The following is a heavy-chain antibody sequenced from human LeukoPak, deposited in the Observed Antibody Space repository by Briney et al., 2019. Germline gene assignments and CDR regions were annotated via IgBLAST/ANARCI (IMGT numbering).Heavy chain of an antibody. D-gene: IGHD3-3*01. CDR3: ARVPVLRFLENPEHGGFDP. J-gene: IGHJ5*02. CDR1: GGSISSGSYY. V-gene: IGHV4-61*02. Sequence: SQTLSLTCTVSGGSISSGSYYWSWIRQPAGKGLEWIGRIYTSGSTNYNPSLKSRVTISVDTSKNQFSLKLSSVTAADTAVYCCARVPVLRFLENPEHGGFDPWGQGTLVTVSS. CDR2: IYTSGST.